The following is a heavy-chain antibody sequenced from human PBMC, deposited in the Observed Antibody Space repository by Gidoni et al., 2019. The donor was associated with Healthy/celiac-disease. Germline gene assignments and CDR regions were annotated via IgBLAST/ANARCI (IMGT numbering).Heavy chain of an antibody. CDR3: ARGEPERSGFDY. CDR1: GFTFSSYG. Sequence: QVQLVESGGGVVQPGRSLRLSCAASGFTFSSYGMHWVRQAPGKGLEWVAVIWYDGSNKYYADSVKGRFTISRDNSKNTLYLQMNSLRAEDTAVYYCARGEPERSGFDYWGQGTLVTVSS. V-gene: IGHV3-33*01. D-gene: IGHD1-1*01. J-gene: IGHJ4*02. CDR2: IWYDGSNK.